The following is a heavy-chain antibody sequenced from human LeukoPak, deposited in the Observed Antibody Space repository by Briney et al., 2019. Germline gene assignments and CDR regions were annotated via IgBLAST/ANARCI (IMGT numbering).Heavy chain of an antibody. D-gene: IGHD2-8*01. V-gene: IGHV3-23*01. CDR2: ISGSGGIT. CDR3: ARRTNDFDY. Sequence: GGSLRLSCAASGFTFSSYAMSWVRQAPGKGLEWVSGISGSGGITYYADAVKGRFTISRDNAKNSLYLQMNSLRAEDTAVYYCARRTNDFDYWGQGTLVTVSS. J-gene: IGHJ4*02. CDR1: GFTFSSYA.